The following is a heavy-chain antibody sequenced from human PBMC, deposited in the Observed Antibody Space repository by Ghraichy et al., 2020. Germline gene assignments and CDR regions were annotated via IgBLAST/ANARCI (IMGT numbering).Heavy chain of an antibody. CDR3: ASGWEVPAHDY. V-gene: IGHV4-39*01. Sequence: SETLSLTCTVSGGSISSTTYYWGWIRQSPGKGLEWIGSIYYSGRTYYNPSLKSRVTISIDTSKNQFSLKLTSATAADTAVYHCASGWEVPAHDYWGQGTLVTVSP. CDR2: IYYSGRT. CDR1: GGSISSTTYY. D-gene: IGHD1-26*01. J-gene: IGHJ4*02.